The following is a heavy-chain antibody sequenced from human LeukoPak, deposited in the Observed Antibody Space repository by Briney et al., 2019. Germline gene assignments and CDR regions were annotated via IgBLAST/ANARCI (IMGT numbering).Heavy chain of an antibody. J-gene: IGHJ4*02. V-gene: IGHV3-53*01. CDR1: GFTVSSNY. Sequence: GGSLRLSCAASGFTVSSNYMSWVRQAPGKGLEWVSVIYSGGSTYYADSVKGRFTISRDNSKNTLYLQMNSLRAEDTAVYYCARQDIVATEGDYWGQGTLVTVSS. D-gene: IGHD5-12*01. CDR2: IYSGGST. CDR3: ARQDIVATEGDY.